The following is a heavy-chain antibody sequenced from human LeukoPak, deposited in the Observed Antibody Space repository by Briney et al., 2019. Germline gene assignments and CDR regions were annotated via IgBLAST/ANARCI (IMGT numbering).Heavy chain of an antibody. Sequence: SGPTLVNPTQTLTLTCTFSGFSLSTSGMRVSWVRQPPGKALEWLARIDWDDDKYCSTSLKTRLTISKATSKNQVVLTMTNMDPVDTATHYCARINVDTAMVPYFDYWGQGTLVTVSS. V-gene: IGHV2-70*04. CDR2: IDWDDDK. J-gene: IGHJ4*02. D-gene: IGHD5-18*01. CDR3: ARINVDTAMVPYFDY. CDR1: GFSLSTSGMR.